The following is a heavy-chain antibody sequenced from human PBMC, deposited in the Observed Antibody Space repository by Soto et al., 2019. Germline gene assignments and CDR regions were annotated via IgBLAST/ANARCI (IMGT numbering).Heavy chain of an antibody. CDR3: ARAGYGSGNYYYGMDV. V-gene: IGHV4-4*02. CDR1: GGSISSSNW. J-gene: IGHJ6*02. Sequence: SETLSLTCAVSGGSISSSNWWSWVRQPPGKGLEWIGEIYHSGSTNYNPSLKSRVTISVDKSKNQFSLKLSSVTAADTAVYYCARAGYGSGNYYYGMDVWGQGTTVTVSS. D-gene: IGHD3-10*01. CDR2: IYHSGST.